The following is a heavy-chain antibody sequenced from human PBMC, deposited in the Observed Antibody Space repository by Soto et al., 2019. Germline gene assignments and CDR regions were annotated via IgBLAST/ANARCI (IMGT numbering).Heavy chain of an antibody. CDR1: GGSISNYY. D-gene: IGHD3-22*01. CDR3: ASDTYYVDSGHGADVFDS. J-gene: IGHJ3*02. CDR2: ILYSGRT. Sequence: QVQLQESGPGLVKPSETLSLTCTVSGGSISNYYWSWIRQPPGKGLEWIGYILYSGRTTYNPSLKRRVXXXGXXSQNPFSLKLCSVTTADAAVYYCASDTYYVDSGHGADVFDSWGQGTMVTVSS. V-gene: IGHV4-59*01.